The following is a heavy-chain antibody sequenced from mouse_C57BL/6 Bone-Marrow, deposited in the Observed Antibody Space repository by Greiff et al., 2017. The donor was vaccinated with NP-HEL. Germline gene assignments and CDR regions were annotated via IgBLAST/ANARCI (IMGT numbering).Heavy chain of an antibody. CDR1: GYTFTSYW. D-gene: IGHD2-5*01. CDR2: IYPGNSDT. J-gene: IGHJ3*01. V-gene: IGHV1-5*01. CDR3: TWSKIAWFAY. Sequence: DVQLQESGTVLARPGASVKMSCKTSGYTFTSYWMHWVKQRPGQGLEWIGAIYPGNSDTSYNQKFKDKAKLTAVTSASTAYMELSSLTNEDSAVYYCTWSKIAWFAYWGQGTLVTVSA.